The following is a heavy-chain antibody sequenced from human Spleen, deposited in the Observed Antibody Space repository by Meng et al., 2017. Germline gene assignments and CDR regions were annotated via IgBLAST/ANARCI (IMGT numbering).Heavy chain of an antibody. CDR2: ISGSGGST. CDR3: AKDSTVTVY. D-gene: IGHD4-17*01. CDR1: GFTFSSYA. V-gene: IGHV3-23*01. J-gene: IGHJ4*02. Sequence: GESLKISCAASGFTFSSYAMSWVRQAPGKGLEWVSAISGSGGSTYYADSVKGRFTISRDNSKNTLYLQMNSLRAEDTAVYYCAKDSTVTVYWGQGTLVTVSS.